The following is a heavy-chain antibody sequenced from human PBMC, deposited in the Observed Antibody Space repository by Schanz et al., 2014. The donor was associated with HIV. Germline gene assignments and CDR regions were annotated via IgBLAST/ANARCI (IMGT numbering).Heavy chain of an antibody. CDR3: AAGLIRYFFDY. V-gene: IGHV3-74*02. D-gene: IGHD2-21*01. Sequence: VQLVESGGGVVQPGKSLRLSCVASGFTFGTTWMYWVRQGPGKGLTWVSYITPDGSVTYADSVKGRFTASRDSSKNTLFLQMNRLRAEDTAMYYWAAGLIRYFFDYWGQGTLVTVSS. CDR2: ITPDGSVT. J-gene: IGHJ4*02. CDR1: GFTFGTTW.